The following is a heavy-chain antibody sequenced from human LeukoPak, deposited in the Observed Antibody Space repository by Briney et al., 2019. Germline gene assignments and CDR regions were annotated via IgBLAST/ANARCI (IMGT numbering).Heavy chain of an antibody. CDR3: ARIVVVVAGHDAFDI. Sequence: GGSLRLSCAASGFTFSSYWMNWVRQAPGKGLEWVANIKQDGNEKYYVDSVKGRFTISRDNAKNSLYLQMNSLRAEDTAVYYCARIVVVVAGHDAFDIWGQGTMVTVSS. CDR2: IKQDGNEK. V-gene: IGHV3-7*01. D-gene: IGHD2-15*01. J-gene: IGHJ3*02. CDR1: GFTFSSYW.